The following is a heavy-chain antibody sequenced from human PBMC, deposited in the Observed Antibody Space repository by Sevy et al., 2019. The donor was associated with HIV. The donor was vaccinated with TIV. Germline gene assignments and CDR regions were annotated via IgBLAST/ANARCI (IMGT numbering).Heavy chain of an antibody. CDR3: ARGRDYYNVLDV. CDR1: SGSISTYY. V-gene: IGHV4-59*01. Sequence: SETLSLTCTVSSGSISTYYWSWIRQPPGKGLEWIGYIYYSGSTNYNPPLKSRVTISVDMSNNQFSLRLNSVTAADTAVYYCARGRDYYNVLDVWGQGTTVTVSS. CDR2: IYYSGST. J-gene: IGHJ6*02.